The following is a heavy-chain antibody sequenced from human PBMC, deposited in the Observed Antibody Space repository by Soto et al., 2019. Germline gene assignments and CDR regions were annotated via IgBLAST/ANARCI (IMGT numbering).Heavy chain of an antibody. Sequence: SQTHPLSYTVSGGYISNYYWSWIRQPPGKGLEWIGYIYYSGSTNYNPSLKSRVTISVDTSKNQFSLKLSSVTAADTAVYYCARVVGQGPGWGAGIDYWGQGTLVTVSS. CDR2: IYYSGST. D-gene: IGHD3-16*01. V-gene: IGHV4-59*01. CDR3: ARVVGQGPGWGAGIDY. J-gene: IGHJ4*02. CDR1: GGYISNYY.